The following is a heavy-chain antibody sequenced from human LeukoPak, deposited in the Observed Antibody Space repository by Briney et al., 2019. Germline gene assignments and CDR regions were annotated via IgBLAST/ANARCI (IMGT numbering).Heavy chain of an antibody. Sequence: PSETLSLTCTVSGGSISSSTYYWGWIRQPPGKGLEWIGIIYYSGSTYYNPSLKSRVTISVDTSKNQFSLKLRSVTAADTAVYYCARLPDYFGSGSYFWFDPWGQGTLVTVSS. V-gene: IGHV4-39*01. CDR1: GGSISSSTYY. D-gene: IGHD3-10*01. CDR3: ARLPDYFGSGSYFWFDP. J-gene: IGHJ5*02. CDR2: IYYSGST.